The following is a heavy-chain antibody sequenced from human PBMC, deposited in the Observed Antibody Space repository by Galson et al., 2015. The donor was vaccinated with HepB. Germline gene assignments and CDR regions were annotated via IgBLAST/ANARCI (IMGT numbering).Heavy chain of an antibody. CDR1: GFIFSAYS. CDR3: ARLVATEYYFDY. J-gene: IGHJ4*02. CDR2: STSSRRTI. D-gene: IGHD5-12*01. V-gene: IGHV3-48*01. Sequence: SLRLSCAASGFIFSAYSMSWVRQAPGKGLEWVSFSTSSRRTIYYADSVKGRFTISRDNAKNSLYLHMNTLRAEDTAVYYCARLVATEYYFDYWGQGTLVTVPS.